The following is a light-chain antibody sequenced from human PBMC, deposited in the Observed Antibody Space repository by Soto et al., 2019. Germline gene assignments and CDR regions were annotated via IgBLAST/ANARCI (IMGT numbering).Light chain of an antibody. CDR1: QSVSRW. CDR3: QQYNTYRT. CDR2: RAS. V-gene: IGKV1-5*03. Sequence: DIQMTQSPSTLSASVGDRVTITCRASQSVSRWLAWYQQKPGNAPKLLIYRASTLQSGAPSRFSGGGSGTEFTLTINSLQPDDFATYYCQQYNTYRTFGQGTKVDIK. J-gene: IGKJ1*01.